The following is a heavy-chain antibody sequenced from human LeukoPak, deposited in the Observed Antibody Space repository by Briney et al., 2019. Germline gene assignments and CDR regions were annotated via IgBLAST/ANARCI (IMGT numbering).Heavy chain of an antibody. D-gene: IGHD3-10*01. CDR1: GFTFSSYS. CDR3: ARDRGPEGYYYYHYMDV. CDR2: ISSSSSTI. Sequence: PGGSLRLSCAASGFTFSSYSMNWVRQAPGKGLEWVSYISSSSSTIYYADSVKGRFTISGDNAKSSLYLQMNSLRDEDTAVYYCARDRGPEGYYYYHYMDVWGKGTTVTVSS. J-gene: IGHJ6*03. V-gene: IGHV3-48*02.